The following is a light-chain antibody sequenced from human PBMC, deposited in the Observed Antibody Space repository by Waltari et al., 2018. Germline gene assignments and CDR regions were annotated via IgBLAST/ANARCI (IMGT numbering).Light chain of an antibody. V-gene: IGKV1-39*01. CDR1: QSISHF. CDR3: QQSFVTGT. Sequence: DIQMTQSPSSVSASVGDRVTITCRASQSISHFLNWYQQNPGKAPKLPIYTTSNLQTGVPSRFSGSGSGTDFTLTISSLQPEDFATYYCQQSFVTGTFGPGTKVDIK. J-gene: IGKJ3*01. CDR2: TTS.